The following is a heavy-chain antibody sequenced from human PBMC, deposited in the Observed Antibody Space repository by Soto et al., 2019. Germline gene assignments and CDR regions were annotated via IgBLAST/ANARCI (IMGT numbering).Heavy chain of an antibody. CDR1: GGSFRREA. Sequence: QVQLVQSGAEVKKPGSSVKVSCKASGGSFRREAINWVRQAPGQGPEWMGGILPFFGTDDYAQKFQGRVTLTADVSTTTVYMELISLRFEETAVYYFARGHEPGGNSDAFDVWGQGTMFIVSS. D-gene: IGHD2-8*02. CDR2: ILPFFGTD. V-gene: IGHV1-69*12. J-gene: IGHJ3*01. CDR3: ARGHEPGGNSDAFDV.